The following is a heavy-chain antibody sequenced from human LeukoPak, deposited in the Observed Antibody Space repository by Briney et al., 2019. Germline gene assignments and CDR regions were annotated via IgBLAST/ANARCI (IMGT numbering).Heavy chain of an antibody. J-gene: IGHJ4*02. Sequence: TGGSLRLPCAASGFTFRSYTMNWVRQAPGKGLQWVSSITSGSDYIYYADSVRGRFTISRDNAKNSLYLQMNSLSPEDTAMYYCVRDSSFSNNWGQGTLVTVSS. D-gene: IGHD2/OR15-2a*01. V-gene: IGHV3-21*06. CDR3: VRDSSFSNN. CDR1: GFTFRSYT. CDR2: ITSGSDYI.